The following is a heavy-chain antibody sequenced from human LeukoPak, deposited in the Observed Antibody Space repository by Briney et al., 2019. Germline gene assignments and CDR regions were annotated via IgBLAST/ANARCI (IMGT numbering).Heavy chain of an antibody. J-gene: IGHJ4*02. Sequence: SQTLSLTCTVSGGSISSSSYYWGWIRQPPGKGLEWIGSIYYSGSTYYNPSLKSRVTISVDTSKNQFSLKLSSVTAADTAVYYCASMVRGVPLLDYWGQGTLVTVSS. V-gene: IGHV4-39*07. D-gene: IGHD3-10*01. CDR1: GGSISSSSYY. CDR3: ASMVRGVPLLDY. CDR2: IYYSGST.